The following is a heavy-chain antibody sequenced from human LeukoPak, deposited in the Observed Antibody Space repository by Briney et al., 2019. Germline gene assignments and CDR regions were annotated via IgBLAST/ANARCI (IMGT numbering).Heavy chain of an antibody. V-gene: IGHV3-53*01. J-gene: IGHJ6*02. CDR2: IYSDGST. Sequence: GGSLRLSCAASGFTFSSYWMHWVRQAPGKGLEWVSIIYSDGSTYYADSVKGRFTISRDNSKNTLYLQMNSLRAEDTAVYYCASTSVPYGMDVWGQGTTVTVSS. CDR3: ASTSVPYGMDV. D-gene: IGHD3-10*01. CDR1: GFTFSSYW.